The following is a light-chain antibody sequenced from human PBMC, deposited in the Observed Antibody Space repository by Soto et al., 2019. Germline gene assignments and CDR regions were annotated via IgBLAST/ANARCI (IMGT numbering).Light chain of an antibody. CDR1: QSVSSK. CDR2: GAS. CDR3: QQYNNWPGT. Sequence: EIALTQSPGTLSVSPGERATLSCRASQSVSSKLAWYQQKPGQAPRLLFYGASTGATGIPARFSGSGSETEFTLSISSLQSEDFAVYYCQQYNNWPGTLGQGTKVDIK. V-gene: IGKV3-15*01. J-gene: IGKJ1*01.